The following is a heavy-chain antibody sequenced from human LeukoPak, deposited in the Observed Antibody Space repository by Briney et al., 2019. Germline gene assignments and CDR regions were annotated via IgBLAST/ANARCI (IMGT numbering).Heavy chain of an antibody. CDR1: GFTFSSYW. CDR2: IKQDGRAI. J-gene: IGHJ4*02. Sequence: AGGSLRLSCAASGFTFSSYWMSWVRRAPGKGLEWVANIKQDGRAICYVDSVKGRFTISRDNAKNSLYVQMNSLRAEDTAVYYCARLSWNDYDRSGFDNWGQGTPVTVSS. CDR3: ARLSWNDYDRSGFDN. D-gene: IGHD3-22*01. V-gene: IGHV3-7*05.